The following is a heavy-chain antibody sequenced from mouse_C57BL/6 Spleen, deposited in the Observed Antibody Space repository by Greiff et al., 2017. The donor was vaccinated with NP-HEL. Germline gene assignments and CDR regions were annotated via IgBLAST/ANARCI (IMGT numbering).Heavy chain of an antibody. Sequence: QVQLKESGAELVKPGASVKLSCKASGYTFTSYWMQWVKQRPGQGLEWIGEIDPSDSYTNYNQKFKGKATLTVDTSSSTAYMQLSSLTSEDSAVYYCARKIYDYDWYFDVWGTGTTVTVSS. CDR2: IDPSDSYT. J-gene: IGHJ1*03. V-gene: IGHV1-50*01. D-gene: IGHD2-4*01. CDR3: ARKIYDYDWYFDV. CDR1: GYTFTSYW.